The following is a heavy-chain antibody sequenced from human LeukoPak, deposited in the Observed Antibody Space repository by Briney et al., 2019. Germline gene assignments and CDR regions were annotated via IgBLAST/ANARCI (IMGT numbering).Heavy chain of an antibody. CDR3: VVRFLEWLSMGDAFDI. CDR2: IKQDGSEK. Sequence: GESLRLSCAASGFIFKKYWMNWVRQVPGKGLECLANIKQDGSEKYYVDSVKGRFTISRDNAKNSLYLQMNSLRAEDTAVYYCVVRFLEWLSMGDAFDIWGQGTMVTVSS. V-gene: IGHV3-7*01. D-gene: IGHD3-3*01. J-gene: IGHJ3*02. CDR1: GFIFKKYW.